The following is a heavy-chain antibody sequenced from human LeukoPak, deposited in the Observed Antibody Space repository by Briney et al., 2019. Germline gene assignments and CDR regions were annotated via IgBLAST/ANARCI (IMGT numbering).Heavy chain of an antibody. D-gene: IGHD3-10*01. J-gene: IGHJ6*02. CDR1: GGSISSHY. Sequence: PSETLSLTCTVSGGSISSHYWSWIRQPPGKGLEWIGYIYYSGSTNYNPSLKSRVTISVDTSKNQFSLKLSSVTAADTAVYYCARDTDPGVVRGGGDYGMDVWGQGTTVTVSS. V-gene: IGHV4-59*11. CDR3: ARDTDPGVVRGGGDYGMDV. CDR2: IYYSGST.